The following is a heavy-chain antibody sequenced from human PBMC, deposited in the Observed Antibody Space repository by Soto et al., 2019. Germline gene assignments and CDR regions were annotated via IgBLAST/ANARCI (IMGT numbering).Heavy chain of an antibody. Sequence: GGSLRLSCAASGFTFSSYSMNWVRQAPGKGLEWVSSISSSSSYIYYADSVKGRFTISRDNAKNSLYLQMNSLRAEDTAVYYCARGIAAHPVLGKYNWFDPWGQGTLVTVSS. D-gene: IGHD6-25*01. CDR3: ARGIAAHPVLGKYNWFDP. CDR1: GFTFSSYS. CDR2: ISSSSSYI. V-gene: IGHV3-21*01. J-gene: IGHJ5*02.